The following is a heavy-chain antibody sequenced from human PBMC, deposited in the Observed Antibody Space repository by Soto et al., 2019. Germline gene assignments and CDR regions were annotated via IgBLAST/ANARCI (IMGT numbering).Heavy chain of an antibody. V-gene: IGHV3-73*01. CDR1: GFTFSGSA. J-gene: IGHJ6*02. CDR2: IRSKANSYAT. CDR3: TRLSFNYYYGMDV. Sequence: GGSLRLSCAASGFTFSGSAMHWVRQASGKGLEWVGRIRSKANSYATAYAASVKGRFTISRDDSKNTAYLQMNSLKTEDTAVYYCTRLSFNYYYGMDVWGQGTTVTVSS.